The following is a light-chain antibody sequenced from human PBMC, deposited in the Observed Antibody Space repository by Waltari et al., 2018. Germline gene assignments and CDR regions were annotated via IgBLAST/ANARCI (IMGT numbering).Light chain of an antibody. Sequence: DVVMTQSPLSLPVTLGQPASISSRSSQSLIHNNGNTYLNWFQQRPGQSPRRLIYKIPNRDSGVPGRVSGSGSCTDFTLRSSRVEAEDVGVYYCMQGTHPPQTFGGGTKVEIK. CDR2: KIP. CDR1: QSLIHNNGNTY. J-gene: IGKJ4*01. V-gene: IGKV2-30*02. CDR3: MQGTHPPQT.